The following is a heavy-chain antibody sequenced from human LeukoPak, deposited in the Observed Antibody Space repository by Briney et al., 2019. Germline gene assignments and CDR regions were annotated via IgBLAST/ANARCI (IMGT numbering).Heavy chain of an antibody. CDR1: GYTFTSYD. CDR2: MNPNSGNT. J-gene: IGHJ5*02. V-gene: IGHV1-8*01. D-gene: IGHD2-15*01. Sequence: ASVKVSCKASGYTFTSYDINWVRQATGQGLEWMGWMNPNSGNTGYAQKFQGRVTMTRNTSISTAYMELSSLRSEDTAVYYCARGRVYCSGGRCYNWFDPSGQGTLVTVSS. CDR3: ARGRVYCSGGRCYNWFDP.